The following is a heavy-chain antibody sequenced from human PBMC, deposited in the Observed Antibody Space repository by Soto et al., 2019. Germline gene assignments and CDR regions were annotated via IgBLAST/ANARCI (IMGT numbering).Heavy chain of an antibody. D-gene: IGHD6-13*01. CDR1: GYTFTSYA. CDR3: ASGSSSWRTHDAFDI. CDR2: INAGNGNT. Sequence: QVQLVQSGAEVKKPGASVKVSCKASGYTFTSYAMHWVRQAPGQRLEWMGWINAGNGNTKYSQKYQGRVTITRDTSASTAYMELSSLRSEDTAVYYCASGSSSWRTHDAFDIWGQGTMVTVSS. J-gene: IGHJ3*02. V-gene: IGHV1-3*01.